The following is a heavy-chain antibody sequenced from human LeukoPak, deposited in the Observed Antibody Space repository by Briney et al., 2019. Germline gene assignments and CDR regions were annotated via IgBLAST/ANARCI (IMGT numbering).Heavy chain of an antibody. CDR2: IEQGGGEE. V-gene: IGHV3-7*03. Sequence: PGGSLRLSCAASGFDCSRYWMTWVRQAPGKGLEWVANIEQGGGEEYYADSVKGRFTISRDNAKNSLYLQMNSLRVEGTAVYYSARGRYVDWLFDYWGQGTLVTVSP. J-gene: IGHJ4*02. CDR3: ARGRYVDWLFDY. CDR1: GFDCSRYW. D-gene: IGHD3-9*01.